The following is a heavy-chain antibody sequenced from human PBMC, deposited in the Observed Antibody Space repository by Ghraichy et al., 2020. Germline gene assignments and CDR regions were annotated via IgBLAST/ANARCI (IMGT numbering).Heavy chain of an antibody. CDR3: ARVNQLLFNGMDV. CDR1: GGSISSGDYY. D-gene: IGHD2-2*01. V-gene: IGHV4-30-4*01. CDR2: IYYSGST. J-gene: IGHJ6*02. Sequence: SETLSLTCTVSGGSISSGDYYWSWIRQPPGKGLEWIGYIYYSGSTYYNPSLKSRVTISVDTSKNQFSLKLSSVTAADTAVYYCARVNQLLFNGMDVWGQGTTVTVSS.